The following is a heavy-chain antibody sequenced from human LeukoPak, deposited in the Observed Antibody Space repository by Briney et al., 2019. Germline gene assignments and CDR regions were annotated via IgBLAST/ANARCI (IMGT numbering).Heavy chain of an antibody. CDR2: IYSGGST. V-gene: IGHV3-53*01. D-gene: IGHD3-10*01. Sequence: GGSLRLSCAASGFTVISNYMSWVRQAPGKGLEWVSVIYSGGSTYYADSVKGRFTISRDNSKNTLYLQMNSLRAEDTAVYYCASGSGSYRTPYYYMVVWGTGTTVTVSS. CDR1: GFTVISNY. J-gene: IGHJ6*03. CDR3: ASGSGSYRTPYYYMVV.